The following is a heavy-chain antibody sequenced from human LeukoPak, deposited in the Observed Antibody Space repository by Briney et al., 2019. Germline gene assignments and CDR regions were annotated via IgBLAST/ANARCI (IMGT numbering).Heavy chain of an antibody. J-gene: IGHJ4*02. CDR3: LKYCSSTSCHLDY. D-gene: IGHD2-2*01. CDR2: IIPTFGTA. V-gene: IGHV1-69*13. Sequence: GASVKVSCKASGGTFSSYAISWVRQAPGQGLEWMGGIIPTFGTANYAQKFQGRVTITADESTSTAYMELSSLRSEDTAVYYCLKYCSSTSCHLDYWGQGTLVTVSS. CDR1: GGTFSSYA.